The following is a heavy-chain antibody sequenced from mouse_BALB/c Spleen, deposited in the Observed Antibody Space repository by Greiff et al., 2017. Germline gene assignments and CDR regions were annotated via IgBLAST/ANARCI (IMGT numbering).Heavy chain of an antibody. Sequence: EVQRVESGGGLVKPGGSLKLSCAASGFTFSSYTMSWVRQTPEKRLEWVAYISNGGGSTYYPDTVKGRFTISRDNAKNTLYLQMSSLKSEDTAMYYCARRGLDYFDYWGQGTTLTVSS. J-gene: IGHJ2*01. V-gene: IGHV5-12-2*01. CDR3: ARRGLDYFDY. D-gene: IGHD2-13*01. CDR1: GFTFSSYT. CDR2: ISNGGGST.